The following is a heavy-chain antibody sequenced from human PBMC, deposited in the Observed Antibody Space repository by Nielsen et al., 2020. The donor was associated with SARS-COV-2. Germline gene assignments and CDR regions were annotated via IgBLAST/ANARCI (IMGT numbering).Heavy chain of an antibody. CDR1: GFTFSKYA. D-gene: IGHD2-2*01. J-gene: IGHJ4*02. Sequence: GGSLRLSCAASGFTFSKYAMHWVRQAPGKGLEWMTIISYDGSNEHYADSVKGRFTISRDNSKSTLFLQLNSLKPEDTAVYYCARETIDHTSSFVDYWGQGTLVTVSS. CDR2: ISYDGSNE. CDR3: ARETIDHTSSFVDY. V-gene: IGHV3-30*04.